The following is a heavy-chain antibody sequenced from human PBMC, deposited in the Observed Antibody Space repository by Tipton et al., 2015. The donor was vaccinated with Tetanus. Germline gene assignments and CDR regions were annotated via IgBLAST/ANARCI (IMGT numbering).Heavy chain of an antibody. CDR3: ARGDMVRGVIWFEP. CDR2: IYYSGSN. D-gene: IGHD3-10*01. Sequence: TLSLTCTVSGGSISSYYCSWIRQPPGKGLEWIGYIYYSGSNNYNPSLKSRVTISVDTSKTQFSLKLSSVTAADTAVYYCARGDMVRGVIWFEPWGQGALVSVSS. V-gene: IGHV4-59*01. J-gene: IGHJ5*02. CDR1: GGSISSYY.